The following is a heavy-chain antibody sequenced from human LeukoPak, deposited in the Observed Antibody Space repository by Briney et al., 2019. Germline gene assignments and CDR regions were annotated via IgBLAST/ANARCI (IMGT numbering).Heavy chain of an antibody. CDR1: GYTFTSYG. CDR2: MNPNSGNT. Sequence: GASVKVSCKASGYTFTSYGISWVRQAPGQGLEWMGWMNPNSGNTGYAQKFQGRVTMTRNTSISTAYMELSSLRSEDTAVYYCARGVDWYYDILTGYYTTNPRYNWFDPWGQGTLVTVSS. V-gene: IGHV1-8*02. CDR3: ARGVDWYYDILTGYYTTNPRYNWFDP. D-gene: IGHD3-9*01. J-gene: IGHJ5*02.